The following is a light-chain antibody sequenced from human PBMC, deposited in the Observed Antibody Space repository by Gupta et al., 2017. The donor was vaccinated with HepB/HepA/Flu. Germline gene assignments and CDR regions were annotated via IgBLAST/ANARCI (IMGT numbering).Light chain of an antibody. CDR1: QSLNSNY. CDR3: QQYGSSPLYT. J-gene: IGKJ2*01. CDR2: GAS. Sequence: ENVLTQSPGTLSLSPGERVTLSCRASQSLNSNYLAWYQQKPGQAPRLLIYGASIRATGISDRFSGSGSGTDFTLTISRREPEDFAMYYCQQYGSSPLYTFGQGTXLQIK. V-gene: IGKV3-20*01.